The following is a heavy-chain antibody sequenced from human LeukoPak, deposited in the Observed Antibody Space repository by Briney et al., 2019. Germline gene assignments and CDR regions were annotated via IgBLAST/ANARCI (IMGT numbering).Heavy chain of an antibody. CDR1: GFTFSNYP. J-gene: IGHJ4*02. CDR2: ISGSGGST. Sequence: GGSLRLSCAASGFTFSNYPLHWVRQAPGKGLEWVSAISGSGGSTYYADSVKGRFTISRDNSKNTLYLQMNSLRAEDTAVYYCAKDRNYYDSSGYFDYWGQGTLVTVSS. CDR3: AKDRNYYDSSGYFDY. V-gene: IGHV3-23*01. D-gene: IGHD3-22*01.